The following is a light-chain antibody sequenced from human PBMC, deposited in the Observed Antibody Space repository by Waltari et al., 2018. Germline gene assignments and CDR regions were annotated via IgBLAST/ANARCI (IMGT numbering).Light chain of an antibody. J-gene: IGLJ1*01. CDR2: EVS. Sequence: QSALTQPASVSGSPGQSITISCTGTSIDGGSYNLVSWYQQHPGKAPKLMIYEVSKGPSGVSNRFSGSKSGNTASLTISGLQAEDEADYYCCSYAGSNTYVFGTGTKVTVL. V-gene: IGLV2-23*02. CDR3: CSYAGSNTYV. CDR1: SIDGGSYNL.